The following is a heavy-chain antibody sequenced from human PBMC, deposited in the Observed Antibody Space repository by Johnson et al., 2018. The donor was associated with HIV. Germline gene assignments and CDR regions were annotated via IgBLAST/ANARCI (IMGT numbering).Heavy chain of an antibody. D-gene: IGHD2-21*02. CDR1: GFVFSDSH. J-gene: IGHJ3*02. V-gene: IGHV3-11*04. CDR3: ARDRHCGGDCYTDDAFDI. Sequence: QVQLVESGGDLVQPGGSLRVSCLASGFVFSDSHMSWIRQAPGKGLEWISYISSSGSTIYYADSVKGRFNISRDNAKDSLDLQMNSLRAEDPAVYYCARDRHCGGDCYTDDAFDIWSQGTMVTVSS. CDR2: ISSSGSTI.